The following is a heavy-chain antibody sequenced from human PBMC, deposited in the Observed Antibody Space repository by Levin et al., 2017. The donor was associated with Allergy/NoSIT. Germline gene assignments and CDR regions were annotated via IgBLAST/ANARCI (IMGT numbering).Heavy chain of an antibody. D-gene: IGHD5-12*01. V-gene: IGHV4-59*08. Sequence: PSETLSLTCSVSGGSISSYFWSWIRQAPGKGLEWIGYIYYSGSTNYNPSLKSRVTISADTSKNQFSLKLRSVTAADTAVYYWASNSGYGSLYFDYWGQGTLVTVSS. CDR2: IYYSGST. CDR3: ASNSGYGSLYFDY. J-gene: IGHJ4*02. CDR1: GGSISSYF.